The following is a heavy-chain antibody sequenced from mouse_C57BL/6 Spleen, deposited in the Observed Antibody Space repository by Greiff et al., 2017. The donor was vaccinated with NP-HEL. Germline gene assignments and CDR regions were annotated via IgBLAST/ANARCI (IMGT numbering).Heavy chain of an antibody. V-gene: IGHV1-82*01. Sequence: VQLQQSGPELVKPGASVKISCKASGYAFSSSWMNWVKQRPGKGLEWIGRIYPGDGDTNYNGKFKGKATLTADKSSSTAYMQLSSLTSEDSAVYFCARGGGNWDIYYAMDYWGQGTSVTVSS. D-gene: IGHD4-1*01. CDR1: GYAFSSSW. J-gene: IGHJ4*01. CDR3: ARGGGNWDIYYAMDY. CDR2: IYPGDGDT.